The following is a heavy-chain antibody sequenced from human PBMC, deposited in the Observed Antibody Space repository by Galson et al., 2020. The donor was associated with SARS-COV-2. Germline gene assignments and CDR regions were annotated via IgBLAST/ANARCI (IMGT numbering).Heavy chain of an antibody. V-gene: IGHV4-31*03. CDR3: ARGYQLLVYDY. CDR1: GGSINSNGYY. Sequence: ETSETLSLTFTVSGGSINSNGYYWSWIRQHPEKGLEWIGYIYYSGTTDYNPSLKSRVTISMNTPKSQFSLQLSSVTAADSAVYYCARGYQLLVYDYWGQGTLVTVSS. CDR2: IYYSGTT. J-gene: IGHJ4*02. D-gene: IGHD2-2*01.